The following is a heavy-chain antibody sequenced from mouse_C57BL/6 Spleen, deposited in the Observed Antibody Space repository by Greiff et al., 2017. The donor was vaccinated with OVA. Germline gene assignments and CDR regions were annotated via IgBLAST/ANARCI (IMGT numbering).Heavy chain of an antibody. CDR3: ARQDYYGSSYHAMDY. D-gene: IGHD1-1*01. V-gene: IGHV5-6*01. CDR2: ISSGGSYT. J-gene: IGHJ4*01. Sequence: EVKLMESGGDLVKPGGSLKLSCAASGFTFSSYGMSWVRQTPDKRLEWVATISSGGSYTYYPDSVKGRFTISRDNAKNTLYLQMSSLKSEDTAMYYCARQDYYGSSYHAMDYWGQGTSVTVSS. CDR1: GFTFSSYG.